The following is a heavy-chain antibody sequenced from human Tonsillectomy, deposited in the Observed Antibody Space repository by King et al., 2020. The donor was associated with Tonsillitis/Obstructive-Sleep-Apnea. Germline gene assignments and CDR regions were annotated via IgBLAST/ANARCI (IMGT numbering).Heavy chain of an antibody. CDR3: ARALYCSGGSCYSSSWFDP. D-gene: IGHD2-15*01. J-gene: IGHJ5*02. Sequence: EVQLVESGGGLVQPGGSLRLSCAASGFTFSSYWMHWVRQAQGKGLVWVSRINSDGSSTSYADSVKGRFTISRDNAKNTLYLQMNSLRAEDTAVYYCARALYCSGGSCYSSSWFDPWGQGTLVTVSS. CDR2: INSDGSST. V-gene: IGHV3-74*01. CDR1: GFTFSSYW.